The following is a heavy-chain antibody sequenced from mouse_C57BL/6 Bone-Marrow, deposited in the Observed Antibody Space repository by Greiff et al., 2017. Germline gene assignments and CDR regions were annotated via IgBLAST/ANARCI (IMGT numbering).Heavy chain of an antibody. CDR2: IYPKSGNT. Sequence: QVQLQQSGAELARPGASVKLSCKASGYTFTSYGISWVKQRTGQGLEWIGEIYPKSGNTYYNEKFKGKATLTADKSSSTAYMELRSLTSEDSAVYFCARYGNYGGFDYWGQGTTLTVSS. J-gene: IGHJ2*01. CDR3: ARYGNYGGFDY. CDR1: GYTFTSYG. V-gene: IGHV1-81*01. D-gene: IGHD2-1*01.